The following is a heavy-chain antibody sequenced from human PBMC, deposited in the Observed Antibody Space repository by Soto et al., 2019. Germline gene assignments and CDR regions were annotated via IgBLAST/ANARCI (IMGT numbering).Heavy chain of an antibody. CDR1: GFTFSSYA. Sequence: PGGSLRLSCAASGFTFSSYAMHWVRQAPGKGLEYVSAISSNGGSTYYADSVKGRFTISRDNSKNTLYLQMGSLRAEDMAVYYCARGGQAKGYYYGMDVWGQGTTVTVSS. CDR3: ARGGQAKGYYYGMDV. J-gene: IGHJ6*02. CDR2: ISSNGGST. V-gene: IGHV3-64*02.